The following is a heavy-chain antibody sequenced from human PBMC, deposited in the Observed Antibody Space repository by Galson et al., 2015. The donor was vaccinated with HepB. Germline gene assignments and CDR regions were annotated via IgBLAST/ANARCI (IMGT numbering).Heavy chain of an antibody. CDR2: IKQDGSEK. Sequence: SLRLSCAASGFTSSSYWMSWVRQAPGKGLEWVANIKQDGSEKYYVDSVKGRFTISRDNAKNSLYLQMNSLRAEDTAVYYCARDSEKDDWIPDYWGQGTLVTVSS. CDR3: ARDSEKDDWIPDY. J-gene: IGHJ4*02. D-gene: IGHD1-1*01. V-gene: IGHV3-7*03. CDR1: GFTSSSYW.